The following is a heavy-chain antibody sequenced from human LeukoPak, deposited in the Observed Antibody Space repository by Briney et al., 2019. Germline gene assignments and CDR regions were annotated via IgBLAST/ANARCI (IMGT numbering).Heavy chain of an antibody. J-gene: IGHJ4*02. D-gene: IGHD5-18*01. V-gene: IGHV3-23*01. CDR2: ISGSGGST. Sequence: GGSLRLSCAASGFTFSSYAMSWVRQAPGQGLEWVSAISGSGGSTYYADSVKGRFTISRDNSKNTLYLQMNSLRAEDTAVYYCAKDQAMAHYFDYWGQGTLVTVSS. CDR3: AKDQAMAHYFDY. CDR1: GFTFSSYA.